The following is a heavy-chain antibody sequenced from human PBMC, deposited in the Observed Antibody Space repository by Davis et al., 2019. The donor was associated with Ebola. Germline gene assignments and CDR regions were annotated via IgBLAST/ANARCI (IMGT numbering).Heavy chain of an antibody. Sequence: GESLKISCAASGFTVSSNYMSWVRQAPGKGLEWVSVIYSGGSTYYADSVKGRFTISRDNSKNTLYLQMNSLRAEDTAVYYCAREAAALYYYGMDVWGQGTTVTVS. CDR2: IYSGGST. CDR3: AREAAALYYYGMDV. CDR1: GFTVSSNY. D-gene: IGHD6-13*01. V-gene: IGHV3-53*01. J-gene: IGHJ6*02.